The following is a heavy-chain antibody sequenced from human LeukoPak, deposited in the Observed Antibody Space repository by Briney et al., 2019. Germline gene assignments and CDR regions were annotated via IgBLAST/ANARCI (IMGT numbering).Heavy chain of an antibody. CDR3: ARVAGRVTMVRGVIRTFDY. CDR1: GGSINSGDYY. CDR2: IYYSGST. V-gene: IGHV4-30-4*01. Sequence: SEPLTLTCTVSGGSINSGDYYWTWIRQPPGKGLERIGYIYYSGSTYYNPSLKSRVTISVDTYKKQFSLKLSSVTAADTAVYYCARVAGRVTMVRGVIRTFDYWGQGTLVTVSS. J-gene: IGHJ4*02. D-gene: IGHD3-10*01.